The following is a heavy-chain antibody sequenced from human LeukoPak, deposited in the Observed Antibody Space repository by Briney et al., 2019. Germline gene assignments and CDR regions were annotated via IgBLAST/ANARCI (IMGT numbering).Heavy chain of an antibody. CDR3: ARDDVPVI. D-gene: IGHD2/OR15-2a*01. Sequence: QSGGSLRLSCAASGFTVSSYFVSWVRQAPGKGLEWVSLTYSGGTTDYADSVKGRFTVSRDNSKNTLYLQMNSLRAEDTATYYCARDDVPVIWGQGTLVTVSS. CDR1: GFTVSSYF. CDR2: TYSGGTT. V-gene: IGHV3-53*01. J-gene: IGHJ4*02.